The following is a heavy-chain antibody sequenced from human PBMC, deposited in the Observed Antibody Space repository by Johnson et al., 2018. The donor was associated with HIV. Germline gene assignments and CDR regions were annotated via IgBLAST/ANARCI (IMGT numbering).Heavy chain of an antibody. V-gene: IGHV3-11*04. CDR2: VNRGNAM. CDR3: ARSYSTDALDV. D-gene: IGHD3-10*01. Sequence: QVQLVESWGGLVKPGGSLRLSCAASGFTFTDYYISWIRQAPGKGLEWISYVNRGNAMYYADSVKGRFAISRDNVKNSIYLQLNSLKVEDTAVYYCARSYSTDALDVWGQGTMVTVSS. CDR1: GFTFTDYY. J-gene: IGHJ3*01.